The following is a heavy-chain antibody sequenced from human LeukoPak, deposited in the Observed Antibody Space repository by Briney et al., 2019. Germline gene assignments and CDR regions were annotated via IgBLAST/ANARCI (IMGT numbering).Heavy chain of an antibody. Sequence: GGSLRLSCAASGFTFSNYAMSWVRQAPGKGLEWVAVIWYDGSNKYYADSVKGRFTISRDNSKNTLYLQMNSLRAEDTAVYYCARGEYHVMYGSGSYYYYYYGMDVWGQGTTVTVSS. CDR2: IWYDGSNK. CDR3: ARGEYHVMYGSGSYYYYYYGMDV. CDR1: GFTFSNYA. J-gene: IGHJ6*02. V-gene: IGHV3-33*08. D-gene: IGHD3-10*01.